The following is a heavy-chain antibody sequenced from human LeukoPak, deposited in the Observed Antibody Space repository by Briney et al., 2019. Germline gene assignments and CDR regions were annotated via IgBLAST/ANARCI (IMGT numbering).Heavy chain of an antibody. CDR2: IYYSGST. CDR3: ARDAPPTVVAPF. V-gene: IGHV4-39*07. Sequence: SETLSLTCTVSGGSISSSSYYWGWIRQPPGKGLEWIGSIYYSGSTYYNPSLKSRVTISVDTPKNQFSLKLSSVTAADTAVYYCARDAPPTVVAPFWGQGTLVAVSS. CDR1: GGSISSSSYY. D-gene: IGHD4-23*01. J-gene: IGHJ4*02.